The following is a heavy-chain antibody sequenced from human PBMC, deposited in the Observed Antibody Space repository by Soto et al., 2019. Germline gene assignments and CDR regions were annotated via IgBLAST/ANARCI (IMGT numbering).Heavy chain of an antibody. CDR3: ARAGSENDY. V-gene: IGHV3-7*05. CDR1: GFTFSNYW. D-gene: IGHD3-10*01. CDR2: IKQDGSER. Sequence: EVQLVESGGGLVQPGGSLRLSCAASGFTFSNYWMSWVRQDPGKGLEWVANIKQDGSERNYVDSVKGRFTISRDNAKNSLYLQLNSLRAEDTAVYYCARAGSENDYWGQGTLVTVSS. J-gene: IGHJ4*02.